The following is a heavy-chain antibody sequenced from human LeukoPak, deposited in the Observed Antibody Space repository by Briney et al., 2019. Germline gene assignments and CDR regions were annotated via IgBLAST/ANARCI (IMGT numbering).Heavy chain of an antibody. CDR1: GGSFSGYY. J-gene: IGHJ5*02. D-gene: IGHD2-8*02. CDR3: ARQATGGGLGWFDP. Sequence: SETLSLTCAVYGGSFSGYYWSWIRQPPGKGLEWIGEISHSGSTNYNPSLKSRVTISVDTSKNQFSLKLSSVTAADTAVYYCARQATGGGLGWFDPWGQGTLVTVSS. V-gene: IGHV4-34*01. CDR2: ISHSGST.